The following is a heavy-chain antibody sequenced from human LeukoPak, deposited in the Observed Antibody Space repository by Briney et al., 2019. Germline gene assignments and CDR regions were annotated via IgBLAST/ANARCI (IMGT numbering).Heavy chain of an antibody. CDR1: GFTFSSYA. Sequence: GGSLRLSCAASGFTFSSYAMSWVRQAPGKGLELVSAISGSGGSTYYADSVKGRFTISRDNSKNTLYLQMNSLRAEDTAVYYCAKYIRYDSRTYYFDYWGQGTLVTVSS. V-gene: IGHV3-23*01. D-gene: IGHD3-22*01. CDR3: AKYIRYDSRTYYFDY. CDR2: ISGSGGST. J-gene: IGHJ4*02.